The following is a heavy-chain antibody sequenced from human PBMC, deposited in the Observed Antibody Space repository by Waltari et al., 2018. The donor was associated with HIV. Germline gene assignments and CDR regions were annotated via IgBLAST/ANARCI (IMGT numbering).Heavy chain of an antibody. J-gene: IGHJ4*02. CDR1: GFTFSSSG. CDR3: ARDKEQESDY. CDR2: IWYDGSNK. V-gene: IGHV3-33*01. D-gene: IGHD1-26*01. Sequence: QVQLVESGGGVVQPGRSLRLSCAASGFTFSSSGMHWVRQAPGKGLEWVAVIWYDGSNKYYADSVKGRFTISRDNSKNTLYLQMNSLRAEDTAVYYCARDKEQESDYWGQGTLVTVSS.